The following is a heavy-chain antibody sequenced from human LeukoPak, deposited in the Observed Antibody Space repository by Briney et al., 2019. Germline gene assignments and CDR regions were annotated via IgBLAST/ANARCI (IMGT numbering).Heavy chain of an antibody. CDR2: ISYDGTNK. V-gene: IGHV3-30*18. Sequence: PGGSLRLSCAASGFTFSGYGMHWVRQAPGKGLEWVAVISYDGTNKFYADSVKDRFTISRDNSKNTVDLQMNSLRAEDTAVYYCAKFRYSGNYVDYWGQGTLVTVSS. D-gene: IGHD1-26*01. CDR1: GFTFSGYG. J-gene: IGHJ4*02. CDR3: AKFRYSGNYVDY.